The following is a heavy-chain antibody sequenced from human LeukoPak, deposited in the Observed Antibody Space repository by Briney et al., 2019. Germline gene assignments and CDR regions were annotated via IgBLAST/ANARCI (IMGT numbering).Heavy chain of an antibody. CDR1: GGPISSSSYY. CDR2: IYYSGIT. V-gene: IGHV4-39*01. Sequence: PSETLSLTCTVSGGPISSSSYYWGWIRQPPGKGLEWIGNIYYSGITYYNPSLKSRVTVSVDTSKNQFSLKLSSVTAADTAVYFCARHPPYSSSWFPFDPWGQGTLATVSS. CDR3: ARHPPYSSSWFPFDP. D-gene: IGHD6-13*01. J-gene: IGHJ5*02.